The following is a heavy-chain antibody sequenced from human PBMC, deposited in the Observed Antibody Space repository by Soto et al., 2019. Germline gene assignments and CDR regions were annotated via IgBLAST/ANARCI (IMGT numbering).Heavy chain of an antibody. Sequence: EVQLVESGGGLVQPGGSLRLSCAASGFTFSSHWMHWVRQVPGKGLVWVSRIKSDGSSTAYADSVKGRFTISRDNAKNTLYLQMKSLRVEDTAIYYCARDSPEILNPTDHPMFDYWGQGTLVTVSS. CDR2: IKSDGSST. J-gene: IGHJ4*02. D-gene: IGHD2-15*01. CDR3: ARDSPEILNPTDHPMFDY. CDR1: GFTFSSHW. V-gene: IGHV3-74*01.